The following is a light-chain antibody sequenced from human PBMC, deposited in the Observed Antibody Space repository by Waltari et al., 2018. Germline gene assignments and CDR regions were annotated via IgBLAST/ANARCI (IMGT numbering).Light chain of an antibody. CDR1: QSVGTW. Sequence: DIQMTQAPSTLSASVGDRVTISCRASQSVGTWLAWYQQKPGTAPKLLIYMASSLDSGVPSRFSGSGSGTDFTLTISSLQPDDFATYSCQQYSSFSTFGQGTQV. J-gene: IGKJ2*01. CDR3: QQYSSFST. CDR2: MAS. V-gene: IGKV1-5*03.